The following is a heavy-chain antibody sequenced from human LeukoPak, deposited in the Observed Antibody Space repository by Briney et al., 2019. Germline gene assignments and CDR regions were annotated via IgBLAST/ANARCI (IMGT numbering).Heavy chain of an antibody. V-gene: IGHV4-34*01. J-gene: IGHJ4*02. D-gene: IGHD3-3*01. CDR3: ARGLVGNFWSGYYTGPHTLYYFDY. CDR2: INHSGST. Sequence: SETLSLTCAVYGGSFSGYYWSWLRQPPGKGLEWIGEINHSGSTNYNPSLKSRVTISVDTSKNQFSLKLSSVTAADTAVYYCARGLVGNFWSGYYTGPHTLYYFDYWGQGTLVTVSS. CDR1: GGSFSGYY.